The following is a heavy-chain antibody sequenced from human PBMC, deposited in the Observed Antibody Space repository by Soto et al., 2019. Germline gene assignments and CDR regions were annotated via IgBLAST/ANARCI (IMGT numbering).Heavy chain of an antibody. CDR1: GGSISVYY. D-gene: IGHD3-9*01. Sequence: SETLSLTCTISGGSISVYYWSWIRQSPRQGLEWIGYVYDNGRPYYSPSLKSRVTISADTSKNQISLKLTSATAADTAVYYCERGVGSSPPRYWGRGTLVTVSS. V-gene: IGHV4-59*01. CDR3: ERGVGSSPPRY. CDR2: VYDNGRP. J-gene: IGHJ4*02.